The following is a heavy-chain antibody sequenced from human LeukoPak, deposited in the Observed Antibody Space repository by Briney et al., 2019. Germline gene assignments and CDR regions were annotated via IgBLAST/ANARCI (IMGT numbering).Heavy chain of an antibody. V-gene: IGHV1-69*05. D-gene: IGHD3-22*01. CDR2: IIPIFGTA. CDR3: AADRGYYDSSPPPAGY. Sequence: SVQVSCKASGGTFSSYAISWVRQAPGQGLEWMGGIIPIFGTANYAQKFQERVTITRDMSTSTAYMELSSLRSEDTAVYYCAADRGYYDSSPPPAGYWGQGTLVTVSS. CDR1: GGTFSSYA. J-gene: IGHJ4*02.